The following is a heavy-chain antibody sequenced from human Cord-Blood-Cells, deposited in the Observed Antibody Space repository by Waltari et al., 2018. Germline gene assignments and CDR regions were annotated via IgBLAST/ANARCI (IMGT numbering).Heavy chain of an antibody. CDR1: GFTFSSYW. V-gene: IGHV3-7*01. CDR3: AALYCSSTSCLNDAFDI. D-gene: IGHD2-2*01. Sequence: QLVESGGGLVQPGGSLRLSCAASGFTFSSYWMSWVRQAPGKGLEWVANIKQDGSEKYYVDSVKGRFTISRDNAKNSLYLQMNSLRAEDTAVYYCAALYCSSTSCLNDAFDIWGQGTMVTVSS. J-gene: IGHJ3*02. CDR2: IKQDGSEK.